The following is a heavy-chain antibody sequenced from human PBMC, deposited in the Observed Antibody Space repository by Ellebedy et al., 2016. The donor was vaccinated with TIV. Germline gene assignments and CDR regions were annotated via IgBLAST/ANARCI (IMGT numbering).Heavy chain of an antibody. CDR3: VTSPATVGY. J-gene: IGHJ4*02. D-gene: IGHD2-15*01. CDR2: ISGDGRLT. V-gene: IGHV3-74*01. CDR1: GFTFSSSW. Sequence: GESLKISCAASGFTFSSSWMHWVRQAPGKGLVWVSRISGDGRLTTYADSVKGRFTVSRDNARNTLFLQMSSLRADDTALYYCVTSPATVGYWGQGTLVTVSS.